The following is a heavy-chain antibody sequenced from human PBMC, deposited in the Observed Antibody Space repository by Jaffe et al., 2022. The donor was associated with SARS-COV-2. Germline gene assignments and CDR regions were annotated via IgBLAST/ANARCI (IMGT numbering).Heavy chain of an antibody. CDR3: ARGSGYYVLASYFDH. J-gene: IGHJ4*02. Sequence: QVQLQESGPGLVKPSQTLSLTCTVSGAPITSGGYYWSWIRQHPGKGLEWIGYVYFTGNTYSNPSLESRVALSVDTSKNQFSLKLSSVTAADTAIYYCARGSGYYVLASYFDHWGLGTLVTVSS. CDR1: GAPITSGGYY. CDR2: VYFTGNT. V-gene: IGHV4-31*03. D-gene: IGHD3-22*01.